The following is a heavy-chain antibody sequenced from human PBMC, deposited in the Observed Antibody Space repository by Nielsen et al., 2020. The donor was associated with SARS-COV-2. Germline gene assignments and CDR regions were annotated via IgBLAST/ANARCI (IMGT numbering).Heavy chain of an antibody. Sequence: ASVKVSCKVSGYTLTELSMHWVRQAPGKGLEWMGGFDPEDGETIYAQKFQGRVTMTEDTSTDTAYMELSSLRSEDTAVYYCATLRYTVTTFEYYYYYGMDVRGQGTTVTVSS. CDR1: GYTLTELS. CDR3: ATLRYTVTTFEYYYYYGMDV. CDR2: FDPEDGET. V-gene: IGHV1-24*01. J-gene: IGHJ6*02. D-gene: IGHD4-17*01.